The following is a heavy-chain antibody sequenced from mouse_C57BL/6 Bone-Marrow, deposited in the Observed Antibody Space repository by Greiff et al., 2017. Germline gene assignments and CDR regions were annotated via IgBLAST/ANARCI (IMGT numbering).Heavy chain of an antibody. CDR1: GYTFTSYW. CDR3: AREYDGYYPAY. D-gene: IGHD2-3*01. CDR2: IDPSDSYT. V-gene: IGHV1-69*01. J-gene: IGHJ2*01. Sequence: VQLQQPGAELVMPGASVKLSCKASGYTFTSYWMHWVKQRPGQGLEWIGEIDPSDSYTNYNQKFKGKSTLTVDKSSSTAYMQLSSLTSEDSAFYYCAREYDGYYPAYCGQGTTLSGSS.